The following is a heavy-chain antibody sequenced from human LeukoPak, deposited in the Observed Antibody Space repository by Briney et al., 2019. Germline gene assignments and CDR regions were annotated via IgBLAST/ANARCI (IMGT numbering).Heavy chain of an antibody. V-gene: IGHV1-69*04. CDR3: ARRWNYYDGSGYYYDQVDFFAY. D-gene: IGHD3-22*01. CDR2: IIPILGIA. Sequence: SVKVSCKASGGTFSSYAISWVRQAPGQGLELMGRIIPILGIANYAQKFQGRVTITADKSTSTAYMQLLSLRSEDTAVYYRARRWNYYDGSGYYYDQVDFFAYWGQGTLVTVSS. J-gene: IGHJ4*02. CDR1: GGTFSSYA.